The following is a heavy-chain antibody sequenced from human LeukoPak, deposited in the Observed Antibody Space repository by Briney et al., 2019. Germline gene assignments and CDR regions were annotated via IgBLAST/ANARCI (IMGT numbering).Heavy chain of an antibody. Sequence: SETLSLTCTVSGGSISSSSYYWGWIRQPPGKGLEWIGSIHYGGSTYYNPSLKSRVTVSVDTSKNQFSLKLSSATAADTAVYYCARDGLWIQNAFDIWGQGTMVTVSS. CDR2: IHYGGST. J-gene: IGHJ3*02. CDR1: GGSISSSSYY. CDR3: ARDGLWIQNAFDI. D-gene: IGHD5-18*01. V-gene: IGHV4-39*07.